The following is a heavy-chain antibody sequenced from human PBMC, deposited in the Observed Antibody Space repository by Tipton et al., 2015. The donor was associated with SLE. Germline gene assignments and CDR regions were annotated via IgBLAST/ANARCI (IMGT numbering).Heavy chain of an antibody. D-gene: IGHD3-10*01. CDR1: GFTLSRYA. J-gene: IGHJ6*03. V-gene: IGHV3-21*01. Sequence: SLRLSCAASGFTLSRYAMTWVRQAPGKGLEWVSVIYSRGSIHYSDSVRGRFTISRDNADNSLSLQMSSLRAEDTAVYYCTRGTGSRHYYSMDVWGSGTTVTVSS. CDR3: TRGTGSRHYYSMDV. CDR2: IYSRGSI.